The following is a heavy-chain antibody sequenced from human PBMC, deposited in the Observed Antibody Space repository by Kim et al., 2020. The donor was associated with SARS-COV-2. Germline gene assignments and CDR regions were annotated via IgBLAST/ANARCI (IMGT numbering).Heavy chain of an antibody. J-gene: IGHJ6*02. D-gene: IGHD6-6*01. Sequence: SRVTISVDTSKNQFSLKLSSVTAADTAVYYCARDQSSIGPEEYYYAMDVWGQGTTVTVSS. V-gene: IGHV4-39*07. CDR3: ARDQSSIGPEEYYYAMDV.